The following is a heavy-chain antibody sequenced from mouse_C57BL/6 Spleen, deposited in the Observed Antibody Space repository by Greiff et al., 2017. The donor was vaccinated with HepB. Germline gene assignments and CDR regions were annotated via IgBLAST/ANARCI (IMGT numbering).Heavy chain of an antibody. D-gene: IGHD2-1*01. J-gene: IGHJ1*03. CDR3: ARHTTYGNYGYFDV. Sequence: EAHLVESGGDLVKPGGSLKLSCAASGFTLSSYGMSWVRQTPDKRLEWVATISSGGSYTYYPDSVKGRFTISRDNAKNTLYLQMSSLKSEDTAMYYCARHTTYGNYGYFDVWGTGTTVTVSS. CDR1: GFTLSSYG. CDR2: ISSGGSYT. V-gene: IGHV5-6*01.